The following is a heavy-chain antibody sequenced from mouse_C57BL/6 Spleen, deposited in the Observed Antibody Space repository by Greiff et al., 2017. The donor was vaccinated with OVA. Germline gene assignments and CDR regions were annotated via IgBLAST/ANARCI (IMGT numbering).Heavy chain of an antibody. D-gene: IGHD1-1*01. CDR1: GYSFTGYY. Sequence: DVKLQESGPELVKPGASVKISCKASGYSFTGYYMHWVKQSSEKSLEWIGEINPSTGGTSYNQKFKGKATLTVDKSSSTAYMQLKSLTSEDSAVYYCARGGGTTVEGYYAMDYWGQGTSVTVSS. CDR3: ARGGGTTVEGYYAMDY. CDR2: INPSTGGT. V-gene: IGHV1-43*01. J-gene: IGHJ4*01.